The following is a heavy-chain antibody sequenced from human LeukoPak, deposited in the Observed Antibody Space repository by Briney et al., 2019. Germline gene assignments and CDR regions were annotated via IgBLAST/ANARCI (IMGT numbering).Heavy chain of an antibody. CDR1: GGSISSGGYS. Sequence: SETLSLTCAVSGGSISSGGYSWSWIRQPPGKGLEWIGYIYHSGSTYYNPSLKSRVTISVDRSKNQFSLKLSSVTAADTAVYYCARTYYYGSGSPNWLDPWGQGTLVTVSS. CDR3: ARTYYYGSGSPNWLDP. D-gene: IGHD3-10*01. CDR2: IYHSGST. J-gene: IGHJ5*02. V-gene: IGHV4-30-2*01.